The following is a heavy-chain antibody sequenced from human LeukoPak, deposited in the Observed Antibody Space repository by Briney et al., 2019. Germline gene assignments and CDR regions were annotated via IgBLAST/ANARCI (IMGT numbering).Heavy chain of an antibody. CDR2: ISGSGGST. CDR1: GFTFSSYA. D-gene: IGHD3-22*01. J-gene: IGHJ4*02. Sequence: GGSPRLSCAASGFTFSSYAMSWVRQAPGKGLEWVSAISGSGGSTYYADSVKGRFTISRDNSKNTLYLQMNSLRAEDTAVYYCAKDRRYYYDSSGYYLDCWGQGTLVTVSS. CDR3: AKDRRYYYDSSGYYLDC. V-gene: IGHV3-23*01.